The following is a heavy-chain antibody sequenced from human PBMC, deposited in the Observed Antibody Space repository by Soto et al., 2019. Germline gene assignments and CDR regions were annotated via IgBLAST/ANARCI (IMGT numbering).Heavy chain of an antibody. J-gene: IGHJ4*02. D-gene: IGHD3-9*01. CDR1: GYSFTSYW. CDR3: AHRRGDLLTGHYYFDF. CDR2: IYPGDSDT. V-gene: IGHV5-51*01. Sequence: GESLKISCKGSGYSFTSYWIGWVRQMPGKGLEWMGIIYPGDSDTRYSPSFQGQVTVTKDTSENQVVLTMTNMDPVDTATYYCAHRRGDLLTGHYYFDFWGQGTLVTVSS.